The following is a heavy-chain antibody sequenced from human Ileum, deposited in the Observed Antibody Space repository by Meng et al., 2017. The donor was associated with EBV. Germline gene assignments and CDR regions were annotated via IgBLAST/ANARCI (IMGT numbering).Heavy chain of an antibody. CDR2: INPSEGT. CDR3: ARRGSYGGGCDY. V-gene: IGHV4-34*01. Sequence: QVQLHQRGAGLLKTSETLSLTCAVYGGSFTDYYWTWIRQPPGKGLEWIGEINPSEGTNYNPSLKSRVTISVDTSKNQFSLKMNSLTAADTAIYYCARRGSYGGGCDYWGQGTLVTVSS. D-gene: IGHD1-26*01. J-gene: IGHJ4*02. CDR1: GGSFTDYY.